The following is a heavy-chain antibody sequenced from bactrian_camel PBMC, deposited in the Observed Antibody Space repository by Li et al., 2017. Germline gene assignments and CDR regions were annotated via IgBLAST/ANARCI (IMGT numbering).Heavy chain of an antibody. CDR1: GFTFSSYW. Sequence: HVQLVESGGGLVQPGGSLRLSCAASGFTFSSYWMYWVRQAPGKGLEWVSSINSGGSTYYADSVKGRFTIFRDNAKNTLYLELNSLKIGDIAMYYCAKHPSHPEIVGQGTQVTVS. J-gene: IGHJ4*01. V-gene: IGHV3S1*01. CDR2: INSGGST.